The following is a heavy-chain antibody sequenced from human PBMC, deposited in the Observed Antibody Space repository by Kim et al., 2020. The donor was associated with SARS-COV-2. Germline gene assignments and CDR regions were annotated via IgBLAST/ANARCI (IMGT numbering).Heavy chain of an antibody. CDR1: GFTFSSYG. CDR2: ISYDGSNK. CDR3: AKDRAAGIPDQH. Sequence: GGSLRLSCAASGFTFSSYGMHWVRQAPGKGLEWVAVISYDGSNKYYADSVKGRFTISRDNSKNTLYLQMNSLRAEDTAVYYCAKDRAAGIPDQHWGQGTLVTVSS. D-gene: IGHD6-13*01. V-gene: IGHV3-30*18. J-gene: IGHJ1*01.